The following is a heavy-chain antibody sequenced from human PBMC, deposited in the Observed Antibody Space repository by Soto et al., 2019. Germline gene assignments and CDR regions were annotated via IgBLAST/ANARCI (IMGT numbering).Heavy chain of an antibody. CDR3: ARDLYSSGWYALYFYYYYGMDV. D-gene: IGHD6-19*01. J-gene: IGHJ6*02. V-gene: IGHV3-30-3*01. CDR1: GFTFSSYA. CDR2: ISYDGSNK. Sequence: QVQLVESGGGVVQPGRSLRLSCAASGFTFSSYAIHWVRQAPGKGLEWVAVISYDGSNKYYADSVKGRFTISRDNSKNTLYLQMNSLRAEDTAVYYCARDLYSSGWYALYFYYYYGMDVWGQGTTVTVSS.